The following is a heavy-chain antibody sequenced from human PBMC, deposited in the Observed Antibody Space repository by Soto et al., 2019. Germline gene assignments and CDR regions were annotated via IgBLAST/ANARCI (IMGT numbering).Heavy chain of an antibody. Sequence: GGALRLSCAASVFTFSSYAMHWVRQAPGKGLEWVAVISYDGSNKYYADSVKGRFTISRDNSKNTLYLQMNSLRAEDTAVYYCARSPYSSSYGHYYGMDVWGQGTTVTVSS. CDR1: VFTFSSYA. CDR2: ISYDGSNK. V-gene: IGHV3-30-3*01. J-gene: IGHJ6*02. D-gene: IGHD6-6*01. CDR3: ARSPYSSSYGHYYGMDV.